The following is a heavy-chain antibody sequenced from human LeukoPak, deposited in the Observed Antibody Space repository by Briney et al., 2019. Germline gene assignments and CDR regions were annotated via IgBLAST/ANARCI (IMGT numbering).Heavy chain of an antibody. J-gene: IGHJ4*02. CDR1: GYTFTSYG. V-gene: IGHV1-18*01. D-gene: IGHD2-15*01. Sequence: ASVKVSCKASGYTFTSYGISWVRQAPGQGIAWMGWISAYKGNTNYAQKIQGRVTMTTDTSTSTAYMELRSLRSDDAAVYYCARDEYPGYCSGGSCYSLMIDYWGQGTLVTVSS. CDR3: ARDEYPGYCSGGSCYSLMIDY. CDR2: ISAYKGNT.